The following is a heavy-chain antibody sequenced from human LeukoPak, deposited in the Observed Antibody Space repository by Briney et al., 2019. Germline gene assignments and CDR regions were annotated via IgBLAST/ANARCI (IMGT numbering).Heavy chain of an antibody. Sequence: GGSLRLSCAASGFTFSSYEMNWVRQAPGKGLEWVSYISSSGSTIYYADSVKGRFTISRDNAKNSLYLQMNSLRAEDTAVYYCARGALYYMDVWGKGTTVTISS. CDR1: GFTFSSYE. CDR3: ARGALYYMDV. CDR2: ISSSGSTI. J-gene: IGHJ6*03. V-gene: IGHV3-48*03.